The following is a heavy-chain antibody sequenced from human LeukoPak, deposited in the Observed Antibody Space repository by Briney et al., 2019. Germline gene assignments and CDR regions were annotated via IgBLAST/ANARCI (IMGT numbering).Heavy chain of an antibody. J-gene: IGHJ5*02. D-gene: IGHD3-3*01. CDR3: AREHYAYYDFWSGYNNWFDP. CDR2: ICTSGST. CDR1: GGSISSSGYY. V-gene: IGHV4-61*02. Sequence: PSETLSLTCTVSGGSISSSGYYWSWIRQPAGKGLEWIGRICTSGSTNYNPSLKSRVTISVDTSKNQFSLKLSSVTAADTAVYYCAREHYAYYDFWSGYNNWFDPWGQGTLVTVSS.